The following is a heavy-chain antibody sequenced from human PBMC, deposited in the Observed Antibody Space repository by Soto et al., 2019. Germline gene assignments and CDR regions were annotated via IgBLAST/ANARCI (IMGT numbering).Heavy chain of an antibody. CDR3: AKDPSTSSTWYLPPDY. Sequence: QVQLVESGGGVVQPGRSLRLSCVASGFSFNSYGMHWVRQTPPGKGLEWVAGMSSDGDNEYYVDSVKGRFTISRDNSKNTLYLQMNSLRAEDTAVYYCAKDPSTSSTWYLPPDYWGQGALVTVSS. J-gene: IGHJ4*02. CDR2: MSSDGDNE. CDR1: GFSFNSYG. V-gene: IGHV3-30*18. D-gene: IGHD6-13*01.